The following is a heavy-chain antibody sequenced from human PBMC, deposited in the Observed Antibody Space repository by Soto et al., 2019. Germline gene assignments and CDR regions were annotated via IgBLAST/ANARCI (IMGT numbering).Heavy chain of an antibody. CDR1: GYSFTSYW. CDR2: IDPSDSYT. V-gene: IGHV5-10-1*01. D-gene: IGHD6-13*01. Sequence: PGESLKISCKGSGYSFTSYWISWVRQMPGKGLEWMGRIDPSDSYTNYSPSFQGHVTISADKSISTAYLQWSSLKASDTAMYYCASRVKLRSSQRHYYYCYGMDVWGQGTTVTVSS. J-gene: IGHJ6*02. CDR3: ASRVKLRSSQRHYYYCYGMDV.